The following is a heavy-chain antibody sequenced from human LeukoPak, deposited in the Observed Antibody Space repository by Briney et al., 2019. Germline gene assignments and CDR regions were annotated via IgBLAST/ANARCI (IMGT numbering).Heavy chain of an antibody. V-gene: IGHV4-4*07. Sequence: TETLSLTCTVSGGSISSYYWSWIGQRAGKGREWIGRIYTSGSTNYNPSLKSRVTMSVDTSKNQFSLKLSSVTAADTAVYYCATSGYSSGRPFDYWGQGTLVTVSS. J-gene: IGHJ4*02. CDR1: GGSISSYY. CDR3: ATSGYSSGRPFDY. CDR2: IYTSGST. D-gene: IGHD6-19*01.